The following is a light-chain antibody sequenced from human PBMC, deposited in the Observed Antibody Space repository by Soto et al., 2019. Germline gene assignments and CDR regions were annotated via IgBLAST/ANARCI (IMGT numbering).Light chain of an antibody. V-gene: IGKV3-11*01. J-gene: IGKJ1*01. CDR3: HQRQSWPRT. Sequence: EIVLTQSPATLSSFPGDRVTLSCRASQYINTRLAWYQHRPGQAPRLLIYQTSLRAAGIPARFSASGSGTDFTLTISDVQPEDFALYYCHQRQSWPRTFG. CDR2: QTS. CDR1: QYINTR.